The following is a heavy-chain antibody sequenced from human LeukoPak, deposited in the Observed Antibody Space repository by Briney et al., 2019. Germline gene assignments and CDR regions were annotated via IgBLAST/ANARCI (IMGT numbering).Heavy chain of an antibody. J-gene: IGHJ4*02. CDR2: FKTKYHQV. D-gene: IGHD2-21*02. CDR3: AKEPECGGDCYNEPIDY. V-gene: IGHV3-23*01. CDR1: GFTFSDYA. Sequence: GGSLRLSCVASGFTFSDYAMNWVRQAPGKGLEWVSTFKTKYHQVYYADSVKGRFTISRDNSKNTLYLQMNSLRAEDTAVYYCAKEPECGGDCYNEPIDYWGQGTLVTVSS.